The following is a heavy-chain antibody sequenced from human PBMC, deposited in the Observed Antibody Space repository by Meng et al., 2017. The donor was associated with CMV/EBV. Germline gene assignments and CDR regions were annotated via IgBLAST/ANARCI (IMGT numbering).Heavy chain of an antibody. V-gene: IGHV3-9*01. CDR1: GFTFDDYA. D-gene: IGHD6-13*01. CDR2: ISWNSGSI. J-gene: IGHJ6*02. CDR3: TAYSSSWPRLYYYYYYGMDV. Sequence: SLKISCAASGFTFDDYAMHWVRQAPGKGLEWVSGISWNSGSIGYADSVKGRITISRDNAKNSLYLQMNSLKTEDTAVYYCTAYSSSWPRLYYYYYYGMDVWGQGTTVTVSS.